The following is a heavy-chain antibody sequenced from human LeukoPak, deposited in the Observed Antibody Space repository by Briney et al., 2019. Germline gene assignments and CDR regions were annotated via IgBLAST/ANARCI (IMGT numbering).Heavy chain of an antibody. V-gene: IGHV3-9*01. D-gene: IGHD6-13*01. CDR1: GLTFDDYA. Sequence: GGSLRLSCTVSGLTFDDYAMHWVRQAPGKGLEWVSGISWNSGRIDYVDSVKGRFTISRDNAKNSLYLQMNSLTPEDTALYYCAKDRAATRIPRAFDIWGQGTMVIVSS. CDR3: AKDRAATRIPRAFDI. J-gene: IGHJ3*02. CDR2: ISWNSGRI.